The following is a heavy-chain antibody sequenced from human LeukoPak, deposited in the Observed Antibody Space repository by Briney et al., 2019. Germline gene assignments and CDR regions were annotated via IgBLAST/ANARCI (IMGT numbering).Heavy chain of an antibody. D-gene: IGHD3-16*01. CDR1: GVSFSGYY. V-gene: IGHV4-34*01. CDR2: INHSGST. Sequence: SETLSLTCAVYGVSFSGYYWSWIRQPPGKGLEWIGEINHSGSTYYNPSLKSRFTISVDTSKNQFYLKLSSVSAADTAVYYCAGRRLMGGYYFDYWGQGTLVTVSS. CDR3: AGRRLMGGYYFDY. J-gene: IGHJ4*02.